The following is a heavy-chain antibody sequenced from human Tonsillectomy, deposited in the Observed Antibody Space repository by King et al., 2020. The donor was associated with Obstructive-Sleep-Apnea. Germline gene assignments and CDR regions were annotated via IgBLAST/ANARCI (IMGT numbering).Heavy chain of an antibody. J-gene: IGHJ4*02. CDR1: GYTVTNYY. Sequence: EQLVQSGAEVKKPGASVKVSCKALGYTVTNYYMHWVRQAPGQGFEWMGIINPSGGSTNYAQKFQGRVTMTRDTSTSMVYMEVSSLRSEDTAVYYCARARAASWSAPFDYWGQGSLVTVSS. V-gene: IGHV1-46*01. CDR3: ARARAASWSAPFDY. CDR2: INPSGGST. D-gene: IGHD6-13*01.